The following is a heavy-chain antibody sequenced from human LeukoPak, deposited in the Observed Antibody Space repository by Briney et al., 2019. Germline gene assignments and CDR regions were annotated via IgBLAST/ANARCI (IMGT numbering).Heavy chain of an antibody. CDR3: ARLDGRREYRSRYDY. D-gene: IGHD3/OR15-3a*01. CDR1: GGTFSSYA. Sequence: ASVKVSCKASGGTFSSYAISWVRQAPGQGLEWMGRIIPILGIANYAQKFQGRVTITADKSTSTAYMELSSLRSEDTAVYYCARLDGRREYRSRYDYWGQGTLVTVSS. V-gene: IGHV1-69*04. CDR2: IIPILGIA. J-gene: IGHJ4*02.